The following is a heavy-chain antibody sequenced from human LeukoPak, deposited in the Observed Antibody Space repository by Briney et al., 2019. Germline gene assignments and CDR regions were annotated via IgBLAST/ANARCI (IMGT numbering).Heavy chain of an antibody. CDR3: TRELLSLHQGLDS. D-gene: IGHD2/OR15-2a*01. CDR2: ISYDGSNK. Sequence: GGSLRLSCAASGFTVSSNYMSWVRQAPGKGLEWVAVISYDGSNKYYADSVKGRFTISRDNAGNSLSLQMDSLRAEDTAVYYCTRELLSLHQGLDSWGQGTLVTVSS. V-gene: IGHV3-30*03. J-gene: IGHJ5*01. CDR1: GFTVSSNY.